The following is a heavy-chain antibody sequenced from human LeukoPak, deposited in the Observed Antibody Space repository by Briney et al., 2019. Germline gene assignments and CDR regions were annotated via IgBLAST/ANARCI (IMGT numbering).Heavy chain of an antibody. D-gene: IGHD1-1*01. J-gene: IGHJ6*02. CDR1: GFTFSDYY. CDR2: ISSSGSTI. CDR3: AREERHYYYGMDV. Sequence: GGSLRLSCAASGFTFSDYYMSRIRQAPGKGLEWVSYISSSGSTIYYADSVKGRFTISRDNAKNSLYLQMNSLRAEDTAVYYCAREERHYYYGMDVWGQGTTVTVSS. V-gene: IGHV3-11*01.